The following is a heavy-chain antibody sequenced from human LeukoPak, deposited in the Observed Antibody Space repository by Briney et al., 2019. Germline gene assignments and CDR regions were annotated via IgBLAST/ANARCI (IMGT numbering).Heavy chain of an antibody. CDR1: GFIFSSYP. V-gene: IGHV3-64*02. Sequence: PGGSLRLSCVASGFIFSSYPMHWVRQAPGKGLESVSGISNNGGDTYYGDSVKGRFTISRDNSKNTLYLQMDSLRPEDMAVYYCAKDGIAQSYYYYYMDVWGKGTTVTVSS. J-gene: IGHJ6*03. CDR2: ISNNGGDT. CDR3: AKDGIAQSYYYYYMDV. D-gene: IGHD2-21*01.